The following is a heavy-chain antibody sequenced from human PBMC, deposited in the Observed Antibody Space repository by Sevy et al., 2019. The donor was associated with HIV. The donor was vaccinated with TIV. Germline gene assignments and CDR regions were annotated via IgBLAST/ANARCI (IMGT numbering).Heavy chain of an antibody. Sequence: GGSLRLSCAASGFTFSDYYINWIRQAPGKGLEWVSYISSSGSTIYYTDSVKGRLTISRDKAKNSLYLQMNSLRVEDTAVYYCAREDIADRHFDYWGQGTLVTVSS. CDR3: AREDIADRHFDY. CDR2: ISSSGSTI. V-gene: IGHV3-11*01. J-gene: IGHJ4*02. CDR1: GFTFSDYY. D-gene: IGHD6-6*01.